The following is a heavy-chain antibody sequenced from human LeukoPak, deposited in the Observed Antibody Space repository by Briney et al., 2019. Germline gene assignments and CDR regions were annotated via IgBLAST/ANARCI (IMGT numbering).Heavy chain of an antibody. J-gene: IGHJ4*02. CDR1: GGSISSVGYY. Sequence: SETLSLTCTDSGGSISSVGYYWSWIRQFSGRGLERIGYMYYGGNSYYNPSLKSRVNISVGTSKNQFSLKLNSVTAADTAVYYCARYSSTYFFDHWGQGILVTVSS. CDR3: ARYSSTYFFDH. CDR2: MYYGGNS. V-gene: IGHV4-31*03. D-gene: IGHD6-13*01.